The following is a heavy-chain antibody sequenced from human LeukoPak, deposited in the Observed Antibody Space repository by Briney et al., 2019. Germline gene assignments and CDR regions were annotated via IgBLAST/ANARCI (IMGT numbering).Heavy chain of an antibody. D-gene: IGHD3-3*01. CDR2: INPNSGGT. CDR1: GYTFTGYY. Sequence: ASVKVSCKASGYTFTGYYMDWVRQAPGQGLEWMGWINPNSGGTNYAQKFQGRVTMTRDTSISTAYMELSRLRSDDTAVYYCARLYRFLDAWGMDVWGQGTTVTVSS. V-gene: IGHV1-2*02. CDR3: ARLYRFLDAWGMDV. J-gene: IGHJ6*02.